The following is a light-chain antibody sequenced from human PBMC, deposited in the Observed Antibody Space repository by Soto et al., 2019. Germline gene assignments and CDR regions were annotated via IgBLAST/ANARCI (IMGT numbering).Light chain of an antibody. Sequence: EIVLTQSPGTLSLSPGERATLSCRASQSVSSSFLAWYQQKPGQAPRLLIYGASSRATGIPVRFSGSGSGTDFTLSISRLEPEDFAEYYCQQYGSSPWTFGQGTKVEIK. V-gene: IGKV3-20*01. CDR2: GAS. J-gene: IGKJ1*01. CDR3: QQYGSSPWT. CDR1: QSVSSSF.